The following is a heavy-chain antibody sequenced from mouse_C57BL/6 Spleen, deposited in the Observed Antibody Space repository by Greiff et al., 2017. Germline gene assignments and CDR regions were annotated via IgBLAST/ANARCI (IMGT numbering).Heavy chain of an antibody. CDR1: GFTFSDYG. J-gene: IGHJ1*03. CDR2: ISSGSSTI. Sequence: EVKLMASGGGLVKPGGSLKLSCAASGFTFSDYGMHWVRQAPEKGLEWVAYISSGSSTIYYADTVKGRFTISRDNAKNTLFLQMTSLRSEDTAMYYCARKVYGSRGYFDVWGTGTTVTVSS. CDR3: ARKVYGSRGYFDV. V-gene: IGHV5-17*01. D-gene: IGHD1-1*01.